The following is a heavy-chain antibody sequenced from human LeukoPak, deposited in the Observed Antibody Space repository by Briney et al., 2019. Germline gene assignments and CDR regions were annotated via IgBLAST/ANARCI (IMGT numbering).Heavy chain of an antibody. CDR1: GFTFSSYA. V-gene: IGHV3-23*01. Sequence: PGGSLRLSCAASGFTFSSYAMSWVRQAPGKGLEWVSTFSSFYADSVKGRFTISRDTSKNTLYLQMNSLRAEDTAVYYCAKDDSSGSYFDYWGQGTLVTVSS. CDR3: AKDDSSGSYFDY. D-gene: IGHD6-25*01. CDR2: FSS. J-gene: IGHJ4*02.